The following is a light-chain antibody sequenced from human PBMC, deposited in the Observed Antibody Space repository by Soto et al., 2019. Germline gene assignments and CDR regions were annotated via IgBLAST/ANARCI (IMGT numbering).Light chain of an antibody. Sequence: QPVLTQPPSVSGAPGQRVTISCTGSSSNIGADYDVHWYQQLPGTAPKLLISANSNRPSGVPDRFSGSKSGTSASLAITGLQAEDEADYYCQSYDSSLSGCVVFGGGTKLTVL. V-gene: IGLV1-40*01. CDR2: ANS. J-gene: IGLJ2*01. CDR1: SSNIGADYD. CDR3: QSYDSSLSGCVV.